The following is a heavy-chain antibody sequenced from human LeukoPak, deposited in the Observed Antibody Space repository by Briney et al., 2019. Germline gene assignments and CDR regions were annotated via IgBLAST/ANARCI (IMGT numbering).Heavy chain of an antibody. CDR2: IYYSGST. CDR3: ARARYYDSSGYQGGAFDI. V-gene: IGHV4-34*01. CDR1: GGSFSGYY. D-gene: IGHD3-22*01. Sequence: SETLSLTCAVYGGSFSGYYWSWIRQPPGKGLEWIGSIYYSGSTYYNPSLKSRVTISVDTSKNQFSLKLSSVTAADTAVYYCARARYYDSSGYQGGAFDIWGQGAMVTVSS. J-gene: IGHJ3*02.